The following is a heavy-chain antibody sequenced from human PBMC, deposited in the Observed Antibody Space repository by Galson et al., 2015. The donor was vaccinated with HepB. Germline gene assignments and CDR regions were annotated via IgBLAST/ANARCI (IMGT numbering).Heavy chain of an antibody. J-gene: IGHJ4*02. CDR1: GGTFSSYA. Sequence: SVKVSCKASGGTFSSYAISWVRQAPGQGLEWMGGIIPILGIANYAQKFQGRVTITADKSTSTAYMELSSLRSEDTAVYYCARQPFDSHCSSTSCYIDYWGQGTLVTVS. CDR2: IIPILGIA. CDR3: ARQPFDSHCSSTSCYIDY. D-gene: IGHD2-2*02. V-gene: IGHV1-69*10.